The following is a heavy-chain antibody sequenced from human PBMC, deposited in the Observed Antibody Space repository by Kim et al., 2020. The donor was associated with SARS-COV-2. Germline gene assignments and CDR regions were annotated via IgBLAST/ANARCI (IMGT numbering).Heavy chain of an antibody. CDR2: INPNSGGT. Sequence: ASVKVSCKASGYTFTGYYMHWVRQAPGQGLEWMGWINPNSGGTNYAQKFQGRVTMTRDTSISTAYMELSRLRSDDTAVYYCARDTPDILTGHHRPWSVWGQGTTVTVSS. CDR1: GYTFTGYY. J-gene: IGHJ6*02. CDR3: ARDTPDILTGHHRPWSV. D-gene: IGHD3-9*01. V-gene: IGHV1-2*02.